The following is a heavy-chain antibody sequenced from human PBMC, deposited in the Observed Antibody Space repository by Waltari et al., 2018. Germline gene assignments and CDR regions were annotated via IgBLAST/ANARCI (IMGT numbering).Heavy chain of an antibody. V-gene: IGHV3-7*01. CDR2: IKQDGSEK. Sequence: EVQLVESGGGLVQPGGSLRLSCAASGFTFSRYWMSWVRQAPGKGLEWVANIKQDGSEKYYVDSVKGRFTISRDNAKNSLYLQMNSLRAEDTAVYYCARDRTAMGVDYWGQGTLVTVSS. CDR3: ARDRTAMGVDY. J-gene: IGHJ4*02. CDR1: GFTFSRYW. D-gene: IGHD5-18*01.